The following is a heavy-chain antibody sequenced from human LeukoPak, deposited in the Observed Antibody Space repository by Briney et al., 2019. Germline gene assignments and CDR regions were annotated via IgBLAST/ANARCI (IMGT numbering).Heavy chain of an antibody. Sequence: SQTLSLTCAISGDSVSSKNAPWNWLTQSPSRGLEWLGRTYYRSKWHNDYAVSVRGRITITPDTSKNQFSRQLNSVTPEDTAVYYCARYSVLGVPDYWGQGTLVTVSS. V-gene: IGHV6-1*01. D-gene: IGHD2-21*01. CDR1: GDSVSSKNAP. J-gene: IGHJ4*02. CDR3: ARYSVLGVPDY. CDR2: TYYRSKWHN.